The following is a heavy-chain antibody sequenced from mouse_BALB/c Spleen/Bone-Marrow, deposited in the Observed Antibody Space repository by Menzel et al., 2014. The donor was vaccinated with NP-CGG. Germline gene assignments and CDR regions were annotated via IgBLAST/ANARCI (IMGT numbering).Heavy chain of an antibody. Sequence: VQLQQSGAELAKPGASVKMSCKASGYTFTSYWMHWVKQRPGQGLEWIGYINPSTGYTEYNQKFKDKATLTADKSSSTAYMQLSSLTSEDSAVYYCARYPYYDCDGFAYWGQGTLVTVSA. J-gene: IGHJ3*01. CDR3: ARYPYYDCDGFAY. D-gene: IGHD2-4*01. CDR1: GYTFTSYW. CDR2: INPSTGYT. V-gene: IGHV1-7*01.